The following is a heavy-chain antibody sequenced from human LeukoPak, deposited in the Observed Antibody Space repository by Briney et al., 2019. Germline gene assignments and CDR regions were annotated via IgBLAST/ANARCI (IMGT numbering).Heavy chain of an antibody. CDR3: ARDGSGYPDPVDY. V-gene: IGHV3-21*01. CDR2: ISTSSSYI. Sequence: GGSLRLSCTASGFTFSTYMMNWVRQAPGKGLEWVSSISTSSSYIYYADSVKGRFTISRHNAKNSLYLEMNSLRVEDTAVYFCARDGSGYPDPVDYWGQGILVTVSS. J-gene: IGHJ4*02. D-gene: IGHD3-22*01. CDR1: GFTFSTYM.